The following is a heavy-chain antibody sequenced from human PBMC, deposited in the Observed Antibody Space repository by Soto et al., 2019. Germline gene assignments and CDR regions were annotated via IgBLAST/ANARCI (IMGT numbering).Heavy chain of an antibody. CDR2: IFYSGST. D-gene: IGHD3-10*02. J-gene: IGHJ5*01. V-gene: IGHV4-59*01. CDR1: GGSISSYY. CDR3: ASMIGDPVLSFDS. Sequence: QVQLQESGPGLVKPSETLSLTCTVSGGSISSYYWSWIRQPPGKGLEWIGFIFYSGSTSYNPSLKSRVTIAIDTSEYQFSLTLNSVTAADTAVSYCASMIGDPVLSFDSWGQGTLVAVSS.